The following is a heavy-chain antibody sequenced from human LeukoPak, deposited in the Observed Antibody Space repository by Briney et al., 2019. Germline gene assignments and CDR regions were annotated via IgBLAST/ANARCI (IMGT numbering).Heavy chain of an antibody. V-gene: IGHV3-13*01. CDR2: IDTASDT. Sequence: GGSLRLSCAASGFTFSRYDMHWVRQPTGKGLEWVSAIDTASDTYYPGSVKGRFTISRENAKNSLYLLMNSLRAGDTAVYYCARVFTARSGGYDAFDIWGQGTIVTVSS. D-gene: IGHD6-25*01. CDR1: GFTFSRYD. J-gene: IGHJ3*02. CDR3: ARVFTARSGGYDAFDI.